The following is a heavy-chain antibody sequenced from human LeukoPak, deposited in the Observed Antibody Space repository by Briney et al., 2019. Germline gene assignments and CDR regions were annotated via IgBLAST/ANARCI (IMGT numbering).Heavy chain of an antibody. J-gene: IGHJ4*02. CDR3: AKGILPRDYGDYAGVV. CDR1: GFTFSSYG. V-gene: IGHV3-30*18. CDR2: ISYDGSNK. D-gene: IGHD4-17*01. Sequence: PGGSLRLSCAASGFTFSSYGMHWVRQAPGKGLEWVAVISYDGSNKYYADSVKGRFTISRDNSKNTLYLQMNSLRAEDTAVYYCAKGILPRDYGDYAGVVWGQGTLVTVSS.